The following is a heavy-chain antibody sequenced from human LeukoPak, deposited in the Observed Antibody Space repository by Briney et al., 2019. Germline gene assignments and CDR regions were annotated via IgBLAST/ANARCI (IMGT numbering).Heavy chain of an antibody. CDR1: GASISSGGW. CDR2: IYHTGST. Sequence: NTSGTLSLTCTVSGASISSGGWWTWVRQPPGKGLEWIGEIYHTGSTNYDPSLKSRVTISVDKSKNQFSLNLSSLTAADTAVYYCASRPQWPVWGQGILVTVSS. CDR3: ASRPQWPV. D-gene: IGHD6-19*01. V-gene: IGHV4-4*02. J-gene: IGHJ4*02.